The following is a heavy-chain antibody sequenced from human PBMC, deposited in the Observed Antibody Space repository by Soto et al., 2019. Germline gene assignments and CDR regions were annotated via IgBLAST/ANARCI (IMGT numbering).Heavy chain of an antibody. J-gene: IGHJ4*02. CDR3: ARPKYSSPGLVDY. Sequence: GGSLRLSCAASGFTFSSYWMHWVRQAPGKGLVWVSRINSDGSSTSYADSVKGRFTISRDNAKNTLYLQMNSLRAEDTAVYYCARPKYSSPGLVDYWGQGTLVTVSS. V-gene: IGHV3-74*01. CDR1: GFTFSSYW. D-gene: IGHD6-6*01. CDR2: INSDGSST.